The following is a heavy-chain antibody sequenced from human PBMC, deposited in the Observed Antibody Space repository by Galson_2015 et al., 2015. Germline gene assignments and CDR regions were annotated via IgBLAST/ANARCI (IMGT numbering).Heavy chain of an antibody. D-gene: IGHD6-19*01. Sequence: RQPPGKGLEWIGYIYYSGSTNYNPSLKSRVTISVDTSKNQFSLKLSSVTAADTAVYYCARGVEAVADYFDYWGQGTLVTVSS. CDR2: IYYSGST. CDR3: ARGVEAVADYFDY. J-gene: IGHJ4*02. V-gene: IGHV4-59*01.